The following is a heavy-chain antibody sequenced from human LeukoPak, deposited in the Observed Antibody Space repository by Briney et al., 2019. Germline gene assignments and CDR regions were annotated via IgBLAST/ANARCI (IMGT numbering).Heavy chain of an antibody. CDR3: ARGYSYGHGAMFDY. CDR1: GGSISSCSYY. Sequence: SQTLSLTCTVSGGSISSCSYYWTWIRQPAGKGLEWIGRVHTSGSTDFNPSLKSRVSISLDTSKNQFSLKLSSVTAADTAVYYCARGYSYGHGAMFDYWGQGTLVTVSP. CDR2: VHTSGST. J-gene: IGHJ4*02. D-gene: IGHD5-18*01. V-gene: IGHV4-61*02.